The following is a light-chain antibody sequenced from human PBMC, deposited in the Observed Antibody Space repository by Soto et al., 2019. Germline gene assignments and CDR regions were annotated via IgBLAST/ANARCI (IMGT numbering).Light chain of an antibody. V-gene: IGKV1-5*03. CDR3: QQYNSYPCT. CDR2: KAS. J-gene: IGKJ1*01. CDR1: PSISSW. Sequence: DIQMTQSPSTLSASVGDRVTITCRASPSISSWLAWYQQKPGKAPKLLIYKASSLESGDPSRFGASGSGTAFTLTIGSLQPDDFATYYCQQYNSYPCTCGQGTKVEIK.